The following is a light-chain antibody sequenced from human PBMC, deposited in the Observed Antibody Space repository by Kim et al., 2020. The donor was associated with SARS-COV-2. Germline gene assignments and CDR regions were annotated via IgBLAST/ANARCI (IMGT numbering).Light chain of an antibody. CDR1: QSVLYSSNNKNY. Sequence: DIVMTQSPDSLAVSLGERATINCKSSQSVLYSSNNKNYLAWYQQKPGQPPKLLIYWASTRESGVPDRFSGSGSGTDFTLTISSLQAEDVAVYYCKKYYSTPHTFG. V-gene: IGKV4-1*01. J-gene: IGKJ5*01. CDR2: WAS. CDR3: KKYYSTPHT.